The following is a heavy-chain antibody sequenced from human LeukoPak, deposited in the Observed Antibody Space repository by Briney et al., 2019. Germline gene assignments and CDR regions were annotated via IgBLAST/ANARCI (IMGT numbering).Heavy chain of an antibody. CDR1: GGSISSYY. J-gene: IGHJ5*02. Sequence: SETLSLTCTVSGGSISSYYWSWIRQPPGKGLEWIGYIYYSGSTNYNPSLKSRVTISVDTSKNQFSLKLSSVTAADTAVYYCARYSSSPRDWFDPWGQGTLVTVSS. V-gene: IGHV4-59*12. CDR3: ARYSSSPRDWFDP. D-gene: IGHD6-6*01. CDR2: IYYSGST.